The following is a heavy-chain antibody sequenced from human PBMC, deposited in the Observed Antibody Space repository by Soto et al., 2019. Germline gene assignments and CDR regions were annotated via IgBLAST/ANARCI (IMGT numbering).Heavy chain of an antibody. Sequence: QITLKESGPTLVKPTQTLTLTCTFSGFSLTTSGMGVGWIRQPPGKALEWLALTYWNGDRRYSPSLKSRVTITTDTSQNQVVLTMANMDPVDTATYYCARIKGITYDWIADGMDVWGQGTTVTVSS. CDR3: ARIKGITYDWIADGMDV. CDR1: GFSLTTSGMG. J-gene: IGHJ6*02. V-gene: IGHV2-5*01. CDR2: TYWNGDR. D-gene: IGHD1-20*01.